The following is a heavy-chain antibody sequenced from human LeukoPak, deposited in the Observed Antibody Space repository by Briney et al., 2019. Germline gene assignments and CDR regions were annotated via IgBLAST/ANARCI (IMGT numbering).Heavy chain of an antibody. CDR3: ASLRGGRSSGWYRIDY. J-gene: IGHJ4*02. V-gene: IGHV4-30-2*01. Sequence: SETLSLTCTVSGGSISSGGYYWSWIRQPPGKGLEWIGYIYHSGSTYYNPSLKSRVTISVDRSKNQFSLKLSSVTAADTAVYYCASLRGGRSSGWYRIDYWGQGTLVTASS. CDR1: GGSISSGGYY. CDR2: IYHSGST. D-gene: IGHD6-19*01.